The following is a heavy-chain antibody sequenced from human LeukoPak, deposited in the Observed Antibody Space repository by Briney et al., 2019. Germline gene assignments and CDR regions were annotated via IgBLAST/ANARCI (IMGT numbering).Heavy chain of an antibody. CDR2: IYYTGST. D-gene: IGHD3-16*01. Sequence: SETLSLTCTISGCSITSVSHYWGWIRQPPGKGLEWIGDIYYTGSTYYSPSLRSRVTMSVHTSENQFPLRLNSVTAVDTAVYYCARRWGNIVGVTYEYWGQGTLVTVSS. CDR1: GCSITSVSHY. CDR3: ARRWGNIVGVTYEY. V-gene: IGHV4-39*01. J-gene: IGHJ4*02.